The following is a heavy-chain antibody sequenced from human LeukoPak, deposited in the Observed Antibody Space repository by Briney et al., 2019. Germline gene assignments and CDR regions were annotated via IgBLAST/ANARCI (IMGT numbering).Heavy chain of an antibody. CDR1: GGSFSGYY. D-gene: IGHD3-16*02. Sequence: SETLSLTCAVYGGSFSGYYWSWLRQPPGKGLEWIGEINHSGSTNYNPALTSGGTLSVDTTKNQFSLKLSSVNAADTAVFYCARRVWGSYRYTDFDYWGQGTLVTVSS. CDR2: INHSGST. CDR3: ARRVWGSYRYTDFDY. V-gene: IGHV4-34*01. J-gene: IGHJ4*02.